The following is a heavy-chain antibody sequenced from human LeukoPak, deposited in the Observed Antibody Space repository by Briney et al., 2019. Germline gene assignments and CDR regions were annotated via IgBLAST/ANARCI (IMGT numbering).Heavy chain of an antibody. CDR2: ISYRGST. Sequence: SETLSLTCTVSGASITSGGYHWSWIRQHSGKGLEWIGYISYRGSTYYNPSLKSRVTISIDTSKNHFSLRLTSVTAADTAVYYCASFTVGATLSPFDSWGQGILVTVSS. V-gene: IGHV4-31*03. CDR1: GASITSGGYH. CDR3: ASFTVGATLSPFDS. J-gene: IGHJ4*02. D-gene: IGHD1-26*01.